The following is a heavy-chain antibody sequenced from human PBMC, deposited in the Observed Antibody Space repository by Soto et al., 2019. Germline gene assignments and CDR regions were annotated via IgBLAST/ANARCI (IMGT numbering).Heavy chain of an antibody. D-gene: IGHD1-7*01. J-gene: IGHJ5*02. V-gene: IGHV1-18*01. CDR2: ISPYNGNT. CDR3: ARDSAYNRNYGGFDP. CDR1: GYTFTSYG. Sequence: QVQLMQSGAEVKKPGASVKVSCKASGYTFTSYGISWVRQAPGQGLEWMGRISPYNGNTNYAQKLQDRVTMTTVTSTSTAYMEPRTLRPDDTAVYYFARDSAYNRNYGGFDPWGQGTLVTVSS.